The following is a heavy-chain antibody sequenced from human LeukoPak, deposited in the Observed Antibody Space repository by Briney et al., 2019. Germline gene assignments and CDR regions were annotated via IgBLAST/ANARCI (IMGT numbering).Heavy chain of an antibody. D-gene: IGHD2/OR15-2a*01. Sequence: GRSLTLSCAASGVTVSSSYMGWVRQAPRKGLEWVSVINSDGTTYYADSVKGRFTASRDPSKNTLSLQMSSLRVEDTAVYYCTRDSTTWARSGYWGQGTLVTVPS. V-gene: IGHV3-66*01. CDR2: INSDGTT. CDR3: TRDSTTWARSGY. CDR1: GVTVSSSY. J-gene: IGHJ4*02.